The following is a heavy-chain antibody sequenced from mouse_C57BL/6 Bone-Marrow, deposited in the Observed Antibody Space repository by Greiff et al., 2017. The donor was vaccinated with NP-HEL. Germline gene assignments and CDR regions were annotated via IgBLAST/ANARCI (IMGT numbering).Heavy chain of an antibody. D-gene: IGHD2-3*01. Sequence: QVQLQQSGAELVKPGASVKLSCKASGYTFTSYWITWVKQRPGQGLEWIGDIYPGSGSTNYNEKFKSKATLTVDTSSSTAYMQLSSLTSEDSAVYYCARPGWLLLHFDYWGQGTTLTVSS. CDR1: GYTFTSYW. J-gene: IGHJ2*01. CDR2: IYPGSGST. CDR3: ARPGWLLLHFDY. V-gene: IGHV1-55*01.